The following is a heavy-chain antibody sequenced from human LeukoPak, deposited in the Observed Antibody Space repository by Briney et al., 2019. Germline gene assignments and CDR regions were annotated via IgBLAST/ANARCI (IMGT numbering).Heavy chain of an antibody. V-gene: IGHV3-21*01. D-gene: IGHD6-19*01. J-gene: IGHJ4*02. Sequence: GGSLRLSCAASGFAFSSYSMNWVRQAPGKGLEWVSSISSSSSYIYYADSVKGRFTISRDKAKNSLYLQMNSLRAEDTAVYYCARAVGAGAQGGSWGQGTLVTVSS. CDR2: ISSSSSYI. CDR1: GFAFSSYS. CDR3: ARAVGAGAQGGS.